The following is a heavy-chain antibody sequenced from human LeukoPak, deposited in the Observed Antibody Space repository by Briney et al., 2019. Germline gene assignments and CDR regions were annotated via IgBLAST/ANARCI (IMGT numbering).Heavy chain of an antibody. D-gene: IGHD4/OR15-4a*01. V-gene: IGHV4-4*07. CDR1: GGSISNYY. CDR3: AGVANYRSGERLGY. CDR2: VYNSGST. Sequence: SETLSLTCTVSGGSISNYYWSWIRQPAGKGLEWIGRVYNSGSTNYNPSLKSRVTMPVGTSKNQFSLKLRSVTAADTAVYYCAGVANYRSGERLGYWGQGTLVTVSS. J-gene: IGHJ4*02.